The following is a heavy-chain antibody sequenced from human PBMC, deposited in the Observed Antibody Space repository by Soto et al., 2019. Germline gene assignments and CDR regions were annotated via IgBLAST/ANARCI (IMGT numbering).Heavy chain of an antibody. Sequence: GGSLRLSCAASGFTVSNYWMNWVRQAPGKGLVWVSHIKNDGTTSYADSVEGRFTVSRDDAKNSFYLQMNSLRAEDTAVYFCAKRVTIYAVDPADYWGQGTQVTVSS. J-gene: IGHJ4*02. CDR1: GFTVSNYW. V-gene: IGHV3-74*01. CDR3: AKRVTIYAVDPADY. CDR2: IKNDGTT. D-gene: IGHD3-3*01.